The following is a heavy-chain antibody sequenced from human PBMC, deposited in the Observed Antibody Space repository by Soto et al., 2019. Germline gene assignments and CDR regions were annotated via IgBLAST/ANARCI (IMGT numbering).Heavy chain of an antibody. CDR3: AKGAEVEVTTPLDY. Sequence: EVQLLESGGGLVQPGGSLRLSCAASGFTFSSYAMSWVRQAPVKGLEWVSAISGSGGSTYYADSVKGRFTISRDNSQNTLYLQMNSLRAEDTAVYYCAKGAEVEVTTPLDYWGQGTLVPVYS. CDR1: GFTFSSYA. V-gene: IGHV3-23*01. CDR2: ISGSGGST. D-gene: IGHD2-21*02. J-gene: IGHJ4*02.